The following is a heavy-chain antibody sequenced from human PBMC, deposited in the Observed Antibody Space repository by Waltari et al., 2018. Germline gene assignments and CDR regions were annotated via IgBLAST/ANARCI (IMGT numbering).Heavy chain of an antibody. D-gene: IGHD3-3*02. J-gene: IGHJ2*01. CDR2: IYYSGNT. CDR3: ARMSIFWYFDL. V-gene: IGHV4-39*01. CDR1: GGSISSSSYY. Sequence: QLHLQESGPGLVKPSETLSLTCTVSGGSISSSSYYWVWIRQPPGKGLDWIGSIYYSGNTYYNPSLKSRVTISVDTSKNQFSLKLSSVTAADTAVYYCARMSIFWYFDLWGRGTLVTVSS.